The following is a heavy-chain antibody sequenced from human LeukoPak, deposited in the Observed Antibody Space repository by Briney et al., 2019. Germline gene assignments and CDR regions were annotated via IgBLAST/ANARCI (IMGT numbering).Heavy chain of an antibody. J-gene: IGHJ4*02. CDR1: GGSITCSSYY. CDR3: ARHSFSMCSTSNFDS. D-gene: IGHD6-6*01. Sequence: SETLSLTCTVSGGSITCSSYYWGWIRQPPGKGLEWIGSIYLGGSTYYNPSLKSRVTISVDTSKNHFSLKLTSVTAADTAVYYCARHSFSMCSTSNFDSWGQGALVTVSS. CDR2: IYLGGST. V-gene: IGHV4-39*01.